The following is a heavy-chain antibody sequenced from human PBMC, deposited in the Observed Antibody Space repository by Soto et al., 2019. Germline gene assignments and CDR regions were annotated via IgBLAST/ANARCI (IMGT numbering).Heavy chain of an antibody. CDR1: GGSFSGYY. D-gene: IGHD5-12*01. CDR3: ARERWLQPIYFDY. Sequence: QVQLQQWGAGLLKPSETLSLTCAVYGGSFSGYYWSWIRQPPGEGLEWIGEINHSGSTNYNPSLKSRVTISVDTSKNQFSLKLSSVTAADTAVYYCARERWLQPIYFDYWGQGTLVTVSS. J-gene: IGHJ4*02. CDR2: INHSGST. V-gene: IGHV4-34*01.